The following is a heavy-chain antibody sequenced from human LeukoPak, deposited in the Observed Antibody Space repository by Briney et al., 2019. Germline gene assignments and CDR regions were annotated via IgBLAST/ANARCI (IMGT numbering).Heavy chain of an antibody. CDR1: GYSFTSYW. Sequence: GESLKISCKGSGYSFTSYWISWVRQVPGKGLEWIGRIDPSDSYTNYSPSFQGHVTIPADKSISTAYLQWSSLKASDPAMYYCASSFGGVIVPFDYWGQGTLVTVSS. D-gene: IGHD3-16*02. CDR3: ASSFGGVIVPFDY. J-gene: IGHJ4*02. V-gene: IGHV5-10-1*01. CDR2: IDPSDSYT.